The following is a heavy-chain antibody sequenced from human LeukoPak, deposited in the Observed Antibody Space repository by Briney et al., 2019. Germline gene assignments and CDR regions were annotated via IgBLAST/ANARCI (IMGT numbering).Heavy chain of an antibody. CDR2: FDPEDGET. V-gene: IGHV1-24*01. J-gene: IGHJ4*02. Sequence: ASAKVSCKVSGYTLTELSMHWVRQAPGNGLEWMGGFDPEDGETIYAQKFQGRVTMTEDTSTDTAYMELSSLRSEDTAVYYCATFRIAVAGTLDYWGQGTLVTVSS. CDR1: GYTLTELS. D-gene: IGHD6-19*01. CDR3: ATFRIAVAGTLDY.